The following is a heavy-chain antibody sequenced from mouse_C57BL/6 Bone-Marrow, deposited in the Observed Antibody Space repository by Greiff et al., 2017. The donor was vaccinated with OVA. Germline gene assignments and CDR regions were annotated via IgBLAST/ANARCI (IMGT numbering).Heavy chain of an antibody. V-gene: IGHV5-15*01. D-gene: IGHD2-3*01. CDR3: ARQGGYFFMDY. CDR1: GFTFSDYG. J-gene: IGHJ4*01. CDR2: ISNLAYSI. Sequence: EVQLVESGGGLVQPGGSLKLSCAASGFTFSDYGMAWVRQAPRKGPEWVAFISNLAYSIYYADTVTGRFTISRENAKNTLYLEMSSLRSEDTAMYYCARQGGYFFMDYWGQGTSVTVSS.